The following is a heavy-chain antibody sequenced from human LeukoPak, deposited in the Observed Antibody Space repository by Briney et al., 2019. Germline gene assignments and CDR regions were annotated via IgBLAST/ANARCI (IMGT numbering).Heavy chain of an antibody. J-gene: IGHJ4*02. CDR3: ATGLAAAGTSSGDY. CDR2: ISWNSGSI. V-gene: IGHV3-9*01. Sequence: GGSLRLSCAASGFTFDDYAMHWVRQAPGKGLEWVSGISWNSGSIGYADSVKGRFTISRDNAKNSLYLQMNSLRAEDTALCYCATGLAAAGTSSGDYWGQGTLVTVSS. D-gene: IGHD6-13*01. CDR1: GFTFDDYA.